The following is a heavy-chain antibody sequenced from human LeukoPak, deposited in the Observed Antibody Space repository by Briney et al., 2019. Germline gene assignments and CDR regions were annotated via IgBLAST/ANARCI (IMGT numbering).Heavy chain of an antibody. D-gene: IGHD4/OR15-4a*01. Sequence: GASVKVSCKVSGYTLTELSMHWVRQAPGKGLEWMGGFDPVDGETIYAQKFQGGVTMTEDTSTDTAYMELSSLRSEDTAVYYCATSLRYYGMDVWGQGTTVTVSS. CDR3: ATSLRYYGMDV. CDR2: FDPVDGET. CDR1: GYTLTELS. J-gene: IGHJ6*02. V-gene: IGHV1-24*01.